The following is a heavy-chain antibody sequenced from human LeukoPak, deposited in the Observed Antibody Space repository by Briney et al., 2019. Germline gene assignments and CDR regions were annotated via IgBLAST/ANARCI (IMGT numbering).Heavy chain of an antibody. Sequence: SETLSLTCTVSGGSISSYYWSWIRQPPGKGLEWIGYIYYSGSTNYNPSLKSRVTISVDTSKNQFSLKLSSVTAADTAVYYCARATTEWSYWGQGTLVTVSS. J-gene: IGHJ4*02. CDR1: GGSISSYY. CDR2: IYYSGST. V-gene: IGHV4-59*08. CDR3: ARATTEWSY. D-gene: IGHD3-3*01.